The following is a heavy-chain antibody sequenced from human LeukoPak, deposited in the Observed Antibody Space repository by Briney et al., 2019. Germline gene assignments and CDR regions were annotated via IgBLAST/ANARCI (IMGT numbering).Heavy chain of an antibody. CDR1: GGSFRGDY. CDR2: INHSGST. V-gene: IGHV4-34*01. J-gene: IGHJ3*02. CDR3: ARVPGFSHIVAVTARGAFDI. D-gene: IGHD2-21*02. Sequence: SETLSLTCAVYGGSFRGDYWSWIRQPPGKGLEWIGEINHSGSTSYNTSLKSRVTISVDTSKNQFSLKLSSVTAADTAVYYCARVPGFSHIVAVTARGAFDIWGQGTMVTVSS.